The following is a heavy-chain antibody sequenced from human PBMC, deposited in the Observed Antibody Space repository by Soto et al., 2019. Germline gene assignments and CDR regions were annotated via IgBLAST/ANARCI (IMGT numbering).Heavy chain of an antibody. J-gene: IGHJ4*02. CDR1: GYSFTNYW. D-gene: IGHD4-17*01. Sequence: GESLKISCKGSGYSFTNYWITWVRQTPGKGLEWMGRVDPSDSYNNYSPSFEGHVTISADKSISTAHLQWSSLKASDTAMYYCARRARDGDYLSWYFDYWGQGTLRTVS. V-gene: IGHV5-10-1*01. CDR2: VDPSDSYN. CDR3: ARRARDGDYLSWYFDY.